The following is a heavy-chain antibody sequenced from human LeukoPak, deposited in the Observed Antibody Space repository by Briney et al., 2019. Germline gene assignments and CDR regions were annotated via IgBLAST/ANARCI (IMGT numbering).Heavy chain of an antibody. J-gene: IGHJ4*02. D-gene: IGHD1-14*01. V-gene: IGHV3-7*01. CDR2: INQGGSDK. CDR1: GFTLSGHW. Sequence: GGSLRLACAAAGFTLSGHWMRWVRQAAGEWREWVANINQGGSDKYYVDSVKGRFTISRDNANHLPYLQMNSLRGEDTAVYYCTRDRSRAEDDWGQGTLVTVSS. CDR3: TRDRSRAEDD.